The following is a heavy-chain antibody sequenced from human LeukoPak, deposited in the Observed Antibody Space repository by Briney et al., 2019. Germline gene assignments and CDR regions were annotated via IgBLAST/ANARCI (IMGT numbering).Heavy chain of an antibody. CDR1: GGSFSGYY. Sequence: SETLSLTCAVYGGSFSGYYWSWIRQPPGKGLEWIGEINHSGSTNYNPSLKSRVTMSVDTSKNQFSLKLSSVTAADTAVYYCARMDLELPNWFDPWGQGTLVTVSS. J-gene: IGHJ5*02. CDR2: INHSGST. CDR3: ARMDLELPNWFDP. D-gene: IGHD1-26*01. V-gene: IGHV4-34*01.